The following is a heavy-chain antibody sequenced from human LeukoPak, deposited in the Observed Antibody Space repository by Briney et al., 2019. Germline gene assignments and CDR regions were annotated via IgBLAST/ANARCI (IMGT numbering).Heavy chain of an antibody. CDR3: ARDRSSSWYHFNWFDP. CDR1: GGTFSSYA. J-gene: IGHJ5*02. Sequence: SVKVSCKASGGTFSSYAISWVRQAPGQGLEWMGGIIPIFGTANYAQKFQGRVTITTDESTSTAYMELSSLRSEDTAVYYCARDRSSSWYHFNWFDPWGQGTLVTVSS. CDR2: IIPIFGTA. D-gene: IGHD6-13*01. V-gene: IGHV1-69*05.